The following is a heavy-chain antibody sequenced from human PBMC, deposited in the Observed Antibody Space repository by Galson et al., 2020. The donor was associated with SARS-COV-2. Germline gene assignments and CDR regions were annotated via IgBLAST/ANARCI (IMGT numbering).Heavy chain of an antibody. CDR2: VNGDGSST. J-gene: IGHJ6*02. CDR3: ARGLYCSDSSCFRRDYYFYGMDV. Sequence: GESLKISCEASGFTFSNYWMHWVRQASGKGLVWVSRVNGDGSSTSYADSVKGQFTISRDNAKNTLHLQMNSLRAEDTAVYYCARGLYCSDSSCFRRDYYFYGMDVWGQGTTVTVSS. V-gene: IGHV3-74*01. D-gene: IGHD2-2*01. CDR1: GFTFSNYW.